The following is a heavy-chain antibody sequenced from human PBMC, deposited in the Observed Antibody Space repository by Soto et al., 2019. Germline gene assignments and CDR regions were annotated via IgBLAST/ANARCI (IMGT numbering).Heavy chain of an antibody. CDR1: RFTFSGAW. CDR3: ARGARI. CDR2: IKEDGSEK. J-gene: IGHJ3*02. V-gene: IGHV3-7*01. Sequence: DVELVESGGDLVRPGGSLRLSYAVSRFTFSGAWMYWVRQAPGKGLEWVANIKEDGSEKNYVDSVRGRFTISRDNAKNSLYLQMKSLIVEDTAVYYCARGARIWGQGTMVTVSP.